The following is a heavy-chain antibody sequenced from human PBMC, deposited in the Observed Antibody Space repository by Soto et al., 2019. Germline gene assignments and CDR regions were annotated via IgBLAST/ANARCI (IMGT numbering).Heavy chain of an antibody. Sequence: SETLSLTCTVSGGSISSGGYYWSWIRQHPGKGLKWIGYIYYSGSTYYNPSLKSRVTISVDTSKNQFSLKLSSVTAADTAVYYCARDRVLRYSRYVGDYYMDVWGKGTTVTVSS. J-gene: IGHJ6*03. D-gene: IGHD3-9*01. CDR3: ARDRVLRYSRYVGDYYMDV. V-gene: IGHV4-31*03. CDR1: GGSISSGGYY. CDR2: IYYSGST.